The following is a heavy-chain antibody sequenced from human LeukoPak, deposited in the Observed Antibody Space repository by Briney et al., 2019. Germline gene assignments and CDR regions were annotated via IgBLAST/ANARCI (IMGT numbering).Heavy chain of an antibody. CDR2: INPSGGST. V-gene: IGHV1-46*01. Sequence: ASVKVSCKASGYTFTSYYMHWVRQAPGQGLEWVGIINPSGGSTSYAQKFQGRVTMTRDTSTSTVYMELSSLRSEDTAVYYCARDFTYYYDSSGYYPHNIDYWGQGTLVTVSS. CDR1: GYTFTSYY. D-gene: IGHD3-22*01. J-gene: IGHJ4*02. CDR3: ARDFTYYYDSSGYYPHNIDY.